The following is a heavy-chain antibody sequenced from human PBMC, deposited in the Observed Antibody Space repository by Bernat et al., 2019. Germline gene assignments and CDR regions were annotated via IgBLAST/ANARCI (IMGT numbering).Heavy chain of an antibody. J-gene: IGHJ6*02. CDR1: GFTFSDYS. V-gene: IGHV3-30*04. CDR3: VRDGAALYYYHGMDV. CDR2: VSYDGRNK. Sequence: VQLVESGGGLVQPGRSLRLSCAASGFTFSDYSLHWVRQAPGKGLEWVAVVSYDGRNKYYADSVQARFIISRDDSENTLYLQMDSLKSEDTAVYYCVRDGAALYYYHGMDVWGRGTTVTVSS. D-gene: IGHD6-25*01.